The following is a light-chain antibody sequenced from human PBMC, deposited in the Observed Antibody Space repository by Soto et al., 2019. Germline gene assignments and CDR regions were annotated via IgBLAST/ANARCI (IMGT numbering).Light chain of an antibody. CDR2: GAS. Sequence: EIVLTQSPGTLSFSPGEIATLSCRASQSVSSSYLAWYQQKPGQAPGLLIYGASSRATGIPDRFSGSGSGTDFTLTISRLEPEDFAVYYCQQYGRSPWTLGQGTKVDIK. J-gene: IGKJ1*01. CDR3: QQYGRSPWT. CDR1: QSVSSSY. V-gene: IGKV3-20*01.